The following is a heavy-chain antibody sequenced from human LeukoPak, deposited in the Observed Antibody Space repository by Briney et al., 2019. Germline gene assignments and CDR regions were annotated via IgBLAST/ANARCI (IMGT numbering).Heavy chain of an antibody. D-gene: IGHD3-22*01. CDR2: ISGSGGST. Sequence: GGSLRLYCAASGFTFSSYAMSWVRQAPGKGLEWVSAISGSGGSTYYADSVKGRFTISRDNSKNTLYLQMNSLRAEDTAVYYCASEIMIVAIRSTVDYWGQGTLVTVSS. V-gene: IGHV3-23*01. CDR3: ASEIMIVAIRSTVDY. CDR1: GFTFSSYA. J-gene: IGHJ4*02.